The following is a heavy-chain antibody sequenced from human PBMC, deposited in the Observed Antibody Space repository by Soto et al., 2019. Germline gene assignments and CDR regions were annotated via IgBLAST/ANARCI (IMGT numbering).Heavy chain of an antibody. V-gene: IGHV3-23*01. D-gene: IGHD2-2*01. CDR1: VCTFSNYS. Sequence: GGSLRLSCASSVCTFSNYSMSCVRDAPGKWLEWVSGISVSGGSTYYADSVKGRFTISRDNSKNTLYVQLDRLRPEDTAVYYCATWQAYLNFKCLGQGT. CDR3: ATWQAYLNFKC. CDR2: ISVSGGST. J-gene: IGHJ4*02.